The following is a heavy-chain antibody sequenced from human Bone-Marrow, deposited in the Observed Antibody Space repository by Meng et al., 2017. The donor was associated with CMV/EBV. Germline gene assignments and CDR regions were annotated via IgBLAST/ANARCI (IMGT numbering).Heavy chain of an antibody. CDR3: AKFGWGSGSYLVEATPY. CDR2: ISSSSSYI. D-gene: IGHD1-26*01. V-gene: IGHV3-21*01. Sequence: GGSLRLSCAASGFTFSSYSMNWVRQAPGKGLEWVSSISSSSSYIYYADSVKGRFTISRDNAKNSLYLQMNSLRAEDTAVYYCAKFGWGSGSYLVEATPYWGQGTLVTVSS. J-gene: IGHJ4*02. CDR1: GFTFSSYS.